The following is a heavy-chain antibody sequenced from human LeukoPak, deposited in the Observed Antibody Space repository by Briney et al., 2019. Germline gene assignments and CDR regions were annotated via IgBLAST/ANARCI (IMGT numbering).Heavy chain of an antibody. CDR3: ARHGTLGSTTYPLDY. CDR2: IYYSGST. J-gene: IGHJ4*02. V-gene: IGHV4-59*08. Sequence: PAEPLSLPCTVSGGPISSYYWSWIPQAPGKGLEWIGNIYYSGSTNYRPSLKSRVTISVDTSKNQFSLKLSSVTAADTAVYYCARHGTLGSTTYPLDYWGQGTLVTVSS. D-gene: IGHD1-26*01. CDR1: GGPISSYY.